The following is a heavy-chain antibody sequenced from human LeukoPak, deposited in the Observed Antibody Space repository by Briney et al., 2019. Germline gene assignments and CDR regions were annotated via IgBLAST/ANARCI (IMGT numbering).Heavy chain of an antibody. V-gene: IGHV1-8*01. Sequence: ASVKVSCKASGYTFTSYDINWVRQATGQGLEWMGWMNPNSGNTGYAQKFQGRVTMTRNTSISTAYMELSSLRSEDTAVYYCAILAVTTSYFDYWGQGTLVTVSS. CDR3: AILAVTTSYFDY. D-gene: IGHD4-17*01. CDR1: GYTFTSYD. J-gene: IGHJ4*02. CDR2: MNPNSGNT.